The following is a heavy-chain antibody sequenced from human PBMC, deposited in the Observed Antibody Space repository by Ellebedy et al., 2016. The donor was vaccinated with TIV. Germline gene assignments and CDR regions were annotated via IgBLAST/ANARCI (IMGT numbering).Heavy chain of an antibody. Sequence: AASVKVSCKASGYTFTDYDIHWVRQATGQGLEWRGWMNPNSGNTGYAQKFQGRVTMTRDTSINTAYMELRSLTSEDTAVYYCANNLPRTGDFDYWGQGTLVTVS. D-gene: IGHD7-27*01. CDR2: MNPNSGNT. CDR3: ANNLPRTGDFDY. CDR1: GYTFTDYD. J-gene: IGHJ4*02. V-gene: IGHV1-8*01.